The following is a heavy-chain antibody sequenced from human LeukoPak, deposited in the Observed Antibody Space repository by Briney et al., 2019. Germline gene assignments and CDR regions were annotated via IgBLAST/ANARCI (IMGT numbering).Heavy chain of an antibody. Sequence: PGGSLRLSCAASGFTFSSYWMSWVRPAPGKGLEWVANIKQDGSEKYYVDSVKGRFTISRDNAKNSLYLQMNSLRAEDTAVYYCARDQDRENFDYWGQGTLVTVSS. V-gene: IGHV3-7*01. J-gene: IGHJ4*02. CDR3: ARDQDRENFDY. CDR1: GFTFSSYW. CDR2: IKQDGSEK.